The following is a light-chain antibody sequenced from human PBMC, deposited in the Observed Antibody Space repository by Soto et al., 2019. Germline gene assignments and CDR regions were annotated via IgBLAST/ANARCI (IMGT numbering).Light chain of an antibody. CDR2: AAS. CDR1: QSITSY. Sequence: DIQMTQSPSTLPASVGDRVTITCRASQSITSYLAWYQQKPGKAPKLLIYAASSLQSGVPSRFSGSGSGTDFTLTISSLQPDDFATYYCQQSYSTPWTFGQGTKVDI. CDR3: QQSYSTPWT. J-gene: IGKJ1*01. V-gene: IGKV1-39*01.